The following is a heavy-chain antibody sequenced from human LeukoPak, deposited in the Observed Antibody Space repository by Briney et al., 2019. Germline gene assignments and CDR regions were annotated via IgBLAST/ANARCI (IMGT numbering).Heavy chain of an antibody. J-gene: IGHJ4*02. D-gene: IGHD3-22*01. CDR1: GYTFTGYY. Sequence: GASVKVSCKASGYTFTGYYMHWVRQAPGQGLEWMGWINPNSGGTNYAQKFQGRVTMTRDTSISTAYMELSRLRSDDTAVYYCAVNYYDSSGYYSPYGFYFYWGQGTLVTVSS. CDR2: INPNSGGT. CDR3: AVNYYDSSGYYSPYGFYFY. V-gene: IGHV1-2*02.